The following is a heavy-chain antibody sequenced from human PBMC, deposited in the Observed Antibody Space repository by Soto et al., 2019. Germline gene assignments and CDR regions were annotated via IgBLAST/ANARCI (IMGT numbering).Heavy chain of an antibody. V-gene: IGHV3-23*01. D-gene: IGHD6-13*01. Sequence: PGGSLRLSCAVSGFTFSSYAMSWVRQAPGKGLEWVSAISGSGGSTYYADSVKGRFTISRDNSKNTLYLQMNSLRAEDTAVYYCAKGLAGSGAFDIWGQGTMVTVSS. CDR1: GFTFSSYA. CDR3: AKGLAGSGAFDI. CDR2: ISGSGGST. J-gene: IGHJ3*02.